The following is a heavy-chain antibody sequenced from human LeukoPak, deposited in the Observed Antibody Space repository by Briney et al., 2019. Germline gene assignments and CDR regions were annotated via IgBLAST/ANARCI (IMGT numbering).Heavy chain of an antibody. D-gene: IGHD6-13*01. CDR3: AADDQQLIL. CDR2: IVVGSGNT. V-gene: IGHV1-58*01. J-gene: IGHJ4*02. CDR1: GYTFSNSA. Sequence: ASVKVSCKASGYTFSNSAVQWVRQARGQRLEWIGWIVVGSGNTNYAQKFQERVTITRDMSTSTVYMELSSLRSEDTAVYYCAADDQQLILWGQGTLVTVSS.